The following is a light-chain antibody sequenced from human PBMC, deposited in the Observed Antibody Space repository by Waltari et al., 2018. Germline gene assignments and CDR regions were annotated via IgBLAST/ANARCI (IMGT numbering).Light chain of an antibody. CDR3: QQYDGEVVT. V-gene: IGKV3-20*01. CDR2: GTS. Sequence: EIVLTQSPGTLSLSPGERATLSFRASQSVTSLSLTWYQQKLGQAPSLLIYGTSSMATGIPDRFSGSGSGTDFTLTISRLEPEDFAVYYCQQYDGEVVTFGGGTKVEI. CDR1: QSVTSLS. J-gene: IGKJ4*01.